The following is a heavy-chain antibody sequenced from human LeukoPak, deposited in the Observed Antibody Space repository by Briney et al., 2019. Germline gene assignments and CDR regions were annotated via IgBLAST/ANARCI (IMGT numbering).Heavy chain of an antibody. D-gene: IGHD5-24*01. J-gene: IGHJ4*02. Sequence: PSETLSLTCTVPGGSISSYYWSWIRQPPGKGLEWIGYIYYSGSTNYNPSLKSRVTISVDTSKNQFSLKLSSVTAADTAVYYCARLGMAASFDYWGQGTLVTVSS. CDR2: IYYSGST. V-gene: IGHV4-59*01. CDR1: GGSISSYY. CDR3: ARLGMAASFDY.